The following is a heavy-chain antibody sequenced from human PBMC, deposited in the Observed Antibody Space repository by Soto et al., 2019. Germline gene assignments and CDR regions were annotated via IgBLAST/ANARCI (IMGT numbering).Heavy chain of an antibody. V-gene: IGHV3-33*01. CDR3: ARGGYEKDSGSDYYGMDV. CDR1: GFTFSTYA. Sequence: PGGSLRLSCAASGFTFSTYAMHWVRQAPGKGLEWVAVIWYDGSKIYYADSVMGRFTISRDNSKNTLDLQMNSPRAEDTAVYYCARGGYEKDSGSDYYGMDVWGQGTTVAVSS. J-gene: IGHJ6*02. CDR2: IWYDGSKI. D-gene: IGHD5-18*01.